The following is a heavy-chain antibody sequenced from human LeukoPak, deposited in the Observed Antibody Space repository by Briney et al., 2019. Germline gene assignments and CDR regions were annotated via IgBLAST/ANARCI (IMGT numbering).Heavy chain of an antibody. CDR1: GFTFSSYS. D-gene: IGHD3-16*01. CDR3: AKEVDDYVWGRQD. J-gene: IGHJ4*02. Sequence: AGRSLRLSCAAAGFTFSSYSMSWVRQAPGKGLEWVSAISGSGGSTYYADSVKGRFTISRDNSKNTLCRQMNSLRAEDTAVYYCAKEVDDYVWGRQDWGQGTMVTVSS. V-gene: IGHV3-23*01. CDR2: ISGSGGST.